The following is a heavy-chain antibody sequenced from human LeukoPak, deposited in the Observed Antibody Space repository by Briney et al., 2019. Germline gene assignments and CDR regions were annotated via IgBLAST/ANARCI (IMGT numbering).Heavy chain of an antibody. CDR2: ISSSGSMM. CDR1: GFTFSSYE. J-gene: IGHJ4*02. Sequence: PGGSLRLSCAASGFTFSSYEMNWVRQAPGKWLEWVSYISSSGSMMNYADSVKGRFTISRDNAKNSLYLQMNSLRAEDTAVYYCAREDLPSGSDTYDYWGQGTLVTVSS. CDR3: AREDLPSGSDTYDY. D-gene: IGHD1-26*01. V-gene: IGHV3-48*03.